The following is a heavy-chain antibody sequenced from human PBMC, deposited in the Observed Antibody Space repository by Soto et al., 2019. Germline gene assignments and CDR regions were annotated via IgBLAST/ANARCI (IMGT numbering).Heavy chain of an antibody. CDR1: GGTFSSYA. CDR3: ARGRVDTAMVRNYYYYGMDV. V-gene: IGHV1-69*13. J-gene: IGHJ6*02. Sequence: SVKVSCKASGGTFSSYAISWVRQAPGQGLEWMGGIMPIFGTANYAQKFQGRVTITADESTSTAYMELSSLRSEDTAVYYCARGRVDTAMVRNYYYYGMDVWGQGTTVTVSS. D-gene: IGHD5-18*01. CDR2: IMPIFGTA.